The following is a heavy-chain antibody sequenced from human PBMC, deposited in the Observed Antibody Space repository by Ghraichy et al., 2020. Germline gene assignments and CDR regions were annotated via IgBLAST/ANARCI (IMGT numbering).Heavy chain of an antibody. V-gene: IGHV3-23*01. CDR2: ISGGAGTNT. Sequence: GGSLRLSCAASGFTFGTYAMGWVRQSPGKGLEWVATISGGAGTNTFFGGSVEGRFTISRDTSQNTVYLQMSSLRAGDTAVYYCAREHTSTRFLFDFWGQGPLVTVSS. J-gene: IGHJ4*02. CDR1: GFTFGTYA. CDR3: AREHTSTRFLFDF. D-gene: IGHD2-2*01.